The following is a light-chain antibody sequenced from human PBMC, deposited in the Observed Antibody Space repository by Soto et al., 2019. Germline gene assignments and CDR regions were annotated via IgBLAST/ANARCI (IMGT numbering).Light chain of an antibody. J-gene: IGKJ1*01. V-gene: IGKV3-15*01. CDR2: RAS. CDR3: QQYNNWPPAT. CDR1: QSVSRN. Sequence: EIVMTQSPATLSVSPGERATLSCRASQSVSRNLAWYQQKPGQAPRLLIYRASTRATDIPARFSGSGSGTEFILTISSLQSEDFAIYYCQQYNNWPPATFGQGTKVDIK.